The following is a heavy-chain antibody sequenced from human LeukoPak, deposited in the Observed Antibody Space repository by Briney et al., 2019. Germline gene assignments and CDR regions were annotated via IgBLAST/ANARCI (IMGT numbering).Heavy chain of an antibody. D-gene: IGHD3-3*01. Sequence: ASVRVSCKASGYTFTGYYMHWVRQAPGQGLEWMGWINPNSGGTNYAQKFQGRVTMTRDTSISTAYMELSRLRSDDTAVYYCARDRRYDFWSGLKEYYYYYMDVWGKGTTVTVSS. V-gene: IGHV1-2*02. J-gene: IGHJ6*03. CDR3: ARDRRYDFWSGLKEYYYYYMDV. CDR1: GYTFTGYY. CDR2: INPNSGGT.